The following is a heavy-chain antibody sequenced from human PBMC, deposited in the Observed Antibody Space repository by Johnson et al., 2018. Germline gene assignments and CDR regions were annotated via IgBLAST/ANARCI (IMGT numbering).Heavy chain of an antibody. CDR3: ARGKIVRAAAGTGAFDI. D-gene: IGHD6-13*01. CDR2: INPSGGST. J-gene: IGHJ3*02. V-gene: IGHV1-46*01. Sequence: QVQLVQSGAEVKKPGASVKVSCKASGYTFTSYYMHWVRQAPGQGLEWMGIINPSGGSTSYAQKFQGRVTVTRDTSTSTVYMEVSSLRSEDTAVYYCARGKIVRAAAGTGAFDIWGQGTMVTVSS. CDR1: GYTFTSYY.